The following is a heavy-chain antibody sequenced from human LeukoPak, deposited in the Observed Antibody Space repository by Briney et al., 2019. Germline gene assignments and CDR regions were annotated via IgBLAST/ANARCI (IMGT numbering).Heavy chain of an antibody. Sequence: GGFLRLSCAASIFTFSNYSMNWVRQAPGKGLEWLSYISSSSSTIYYADSVKGRFTISRDNAKNSLYLQMNSLRAEDTAVYYCARGGSGGDRPIDYWGQGTLVTVSS. V-gene: IGHV3-48*01. CDR2: ISSSSSTI. D-gene: IGHD2-21*02. J-gene: IGHJ4*02. CDR1: IFTFSNYS. CDR3: ARGGSGGDRPIDY.